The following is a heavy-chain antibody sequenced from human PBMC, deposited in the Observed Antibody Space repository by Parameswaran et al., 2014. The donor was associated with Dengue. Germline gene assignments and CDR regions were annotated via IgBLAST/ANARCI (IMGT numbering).Heavy chain of an antibody. Sequence: RWIRQPPGKGLEWIGEINHSGSTNYNPSLKSRVTISVDTSKNQFSLKLSSVTAADTAVYYCARGDYYDSSGYYYGRRRRGDGRLNYFDYWGQGTLVTVSS. CDR3: ARGDYYDSSGYYYGRRRRGDGRLNYFDY. D-gene: IGHD3-22*01. V-gene: IGHV4-34*01. J-gene: IGHJ4*02. CDR2: INHSGST.